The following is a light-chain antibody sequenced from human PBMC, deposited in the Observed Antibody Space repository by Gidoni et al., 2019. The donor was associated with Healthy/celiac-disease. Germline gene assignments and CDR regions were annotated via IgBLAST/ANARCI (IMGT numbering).Light chain of an antibody. CDR3: QQYNSYSRYT. CDR2: DAS. J-gene: IGKJ2*01. V-gene: IGKV1-5*01. CDR1: QSISSW. Sequence: DIQMTQSPSTLSATVVDRVTITCRASQSISSWLAWYQQKPGTAPKLLIYDASSLESGVPSRFSGSASGTEFTLTLSSLQPDDFATYYCQQYNSYSRYTFXQXTKLEIK.